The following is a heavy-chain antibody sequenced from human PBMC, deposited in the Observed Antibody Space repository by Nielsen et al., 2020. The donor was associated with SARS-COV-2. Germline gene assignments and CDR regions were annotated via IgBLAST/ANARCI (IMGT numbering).Heavy chain of an antibody. CDR1: GFTFSSYW. Sequence: GESLKISCAASGFTFSSYWMSWVRQAPGKGLEWVANIKQDGSEKYYVDSVKGRFTISRDNSKNTLYLQMNSLRAEDTAVYYCAKDLIAVIVATASPFDYWGQGSLVTVSS. J-gene: IGHJ4*02. D-gene: IGHD2-15*01. V-gene: IGHV3-7*03. CDR2: IKQDGSEK. CDR3: AKDLIAVIVATASPFDY.